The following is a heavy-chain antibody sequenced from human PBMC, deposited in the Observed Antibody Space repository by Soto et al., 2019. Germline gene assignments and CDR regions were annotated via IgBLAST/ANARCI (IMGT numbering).Heavy chain of an antibody. J-gene: IGHJ5*02. CDR3: ARHWIAGSSIP. Sequence: SETLSLTCSVSGDSISSSSQYWGWIRQPPGKGLEWIGSIHYSGTSYYNPSLKSRVTIFVDTSKNQLSLKLSSVTAADTAVYYCARHWIAGSSIPWGQGTLVTVSS. V-gene: IGHV4-39*01. D-gene: IGHD2-21*01. CDR1: GDSISSSSQY. CDR2: IHYSGTS.